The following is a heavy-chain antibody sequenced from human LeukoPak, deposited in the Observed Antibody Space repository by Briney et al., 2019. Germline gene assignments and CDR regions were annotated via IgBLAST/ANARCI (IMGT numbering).Heavy chain of an antibody. Sequence: GGSLRLSCAASGFTFSSYWMSWVRQAPAKGLEWVANIKQDGSEKYYVDSVKGRFTISRDNAKNSLYLQMNSLRAEDTAVYYCARGSGYDFNYYYYGMDVWGQGTTVTVSS. D-gene: IGHD5-12*01. V-gene: IGHV3-7*03. CDR1: GFTFSSYW. J-gene: IGHJ6*02. CDR3: ARGSGYDFNYYYYGMDV. CDR2: IKQDGSEK.